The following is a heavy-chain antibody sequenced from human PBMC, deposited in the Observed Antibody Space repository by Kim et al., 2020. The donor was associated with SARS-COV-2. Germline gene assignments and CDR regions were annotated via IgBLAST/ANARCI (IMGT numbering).Heavy chain of an antibody. Sequence: ASVKVSCKASGYTFSSYGITWVRQAPGQGLEWMGWISAYNGNTDYAQKLQGRVTMTTDTSTNTAYMELRSLRSDDTAVYYCARNPRPTYNYDSSGYHLDY. D-gene: IGHD3-22*01. J-gene: IGHJ4*01. CDR3: ARNPRPTYNYDSSGYHLDY. CDR2: ISAYNGNT. V-gene: IGHV1-18*01. CDR1: GYTFSSYG.